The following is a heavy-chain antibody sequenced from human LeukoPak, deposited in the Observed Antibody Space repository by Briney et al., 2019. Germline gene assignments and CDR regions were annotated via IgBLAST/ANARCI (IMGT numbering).Heavy chain of an antibody. Sequence: RASVKVSCKASGYTFTTYYIHWVRQAPGQGLEWMGRINLSGGTTTYAQKFQGRVTMTRDTSTSTVRMELSSLRSEDTAAYYCASHSSGWQQTYFDYWGQGTLVTVSS. CDR2: INLSGGTT. J-gene: IGHJ4*02. CDR1: GYTFTTYY. D-gene: IGHD6-19*01. V-gene: IGHV1-46*01. CDR3: ASHSSGWQQTYFDY.